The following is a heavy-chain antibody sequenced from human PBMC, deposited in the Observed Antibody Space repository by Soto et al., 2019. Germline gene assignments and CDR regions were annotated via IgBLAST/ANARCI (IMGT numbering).Heavy chain of an antibody. J-gene: IGHJ6*02. Sequence: SETLSLTCTVSGGSISSYYWSWIRQPAGKGLEWIGRIYTSGSTNYNPSLKSRVTMSVDTSKNQFSLKLSSVTAADTAVYYCARGSRLRGSGSYYKGYYYYGMDVWGQGTTVTVS. CDR3: ARGSRLRGSGSYYKGYYYYGMDV. CDR1: GGSISSYY. CDR2: IYTSGST. V-gene: IGHV4-4*07. D-gene: IGHD3-10*01.